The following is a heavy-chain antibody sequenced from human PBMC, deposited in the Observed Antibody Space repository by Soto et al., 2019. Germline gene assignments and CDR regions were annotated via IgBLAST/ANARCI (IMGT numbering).Heavy chain of an antibody. Sequence: QVQLVQSGAEVKKPGSSVKVSCKASGGTFSSYAISWVRQAPGQGLEWMGGIIPIFGTANYAQKFQGRITITADESTSTAYMELSSLRSEDTAVYYCARSVYEYVWGSYRYTGPFDYWGQGTLVTVSS. V-gene: IGHV1-69*01. D-gene: IGHD3-16*02. CDR1: GGTFSSYA. CDR3: ARSVYEYVWGSYRYTGPFDY. J-gene: IGHJ4*02. CDR2: IIPIFGTA.